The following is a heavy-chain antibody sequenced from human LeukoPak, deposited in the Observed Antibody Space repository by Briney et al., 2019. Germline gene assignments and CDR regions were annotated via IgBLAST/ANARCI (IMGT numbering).Heavy chain of an antibody. CDR2: ISSSSSYI. CDR1: GFTFSSYS. V-gene: IGHV3-21*01. CDR3: VSTPPYDFWSGYYLGWFDP. Sequence: KSGGSLRLSCAASGFTFSSYSMNWVRQAPGKGLEWVSSISSSSSYIYYADSVKGRFTISRDNAKNSLYLQMNSLRAEDTAVYYCVSTPPYDFWSGYYLGWFDPWGQGTLVTVSS. J-gene: IGHJ5*02. D-gene: IGHD3-3*01.